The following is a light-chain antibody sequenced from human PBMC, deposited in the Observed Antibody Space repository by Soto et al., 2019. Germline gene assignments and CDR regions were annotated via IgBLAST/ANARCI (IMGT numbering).Light chain of an antibody. CDR1: QSVSSSY. Sequence: EIVLTQSPGTLSLSPGERDTLSCRASQSVSSSYLAWYQQKPGQAPRLLIYGASSRATGIPDRFSGSGSGTDFTLTISRLEPEDCAVYYWQQYGSSPYTVGQKTNLDIK. J-gene: IGKJ2*01. CDR2: GAS. CDR3: QQYGSSPYT. V-gene: IGKV3-20*01.